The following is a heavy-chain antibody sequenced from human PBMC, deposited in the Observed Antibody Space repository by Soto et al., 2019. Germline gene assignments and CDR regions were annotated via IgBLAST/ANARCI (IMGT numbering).Heavy chain of an antibody. D-gene: IGHD2-2*01. V-gene: IGHV3-23*01. J-gene: IGHJ4*02. Sequence: TFSSYAMSWVRRAPGKGLEWVSAISGSGGSTYYADSVKGRFTISRDNSKNTLYLQMNSLRAEDTAVYYCAKDRYGPATSGVDYWGQGTLVTVSS. CDR1: TFSSYA. CDR3: AKDRYGPATSGVDY. CDR2: ISGSGGST.